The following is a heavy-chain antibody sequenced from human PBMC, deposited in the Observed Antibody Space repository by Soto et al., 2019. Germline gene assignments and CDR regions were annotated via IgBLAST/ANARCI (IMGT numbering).Heavy chain of an antibody. CDR2: ISAYNGNT. CDR3: ARDSTLYNWFDP. Sequence: ASVKVSCKASGGTFSSYTISWVRQAPGQGLEWMGWISAYNGNTNYAQKLQGRVTMTTDTSTSTAYMELRSLRSDDTAVYCCARDSTLYNWFDPWGQGTLVTVSS. CDR1: GGTFSSYT. J-gene: IGHJ5*02. V-gene: IGHV1-18*01. D-gene: IGHD2-15*01.